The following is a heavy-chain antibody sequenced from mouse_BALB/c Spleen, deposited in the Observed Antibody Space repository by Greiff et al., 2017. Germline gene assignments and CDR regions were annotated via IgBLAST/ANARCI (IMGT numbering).Heavy chain of an antibody. CDR2: ISDGGSYT. D-gene: IGHD2-3*01. J-gene: IGHJ3*01. CDR3: ARDRGDGYHAWFAY. CDR1: GFTFSDYY. V-gene: IGHV5-4*02. Sequence: EVHLVESGGGLVKPGGSLKLSCAASGFTFSDYYMYWVRQTPEKRLEWVATISDGGSYTYYPDSVKGRFTISRDNAKNNLYLQMSSLKSEDTAMYYCARDRGDGYHAWFAYWGQGTLVTVSA.